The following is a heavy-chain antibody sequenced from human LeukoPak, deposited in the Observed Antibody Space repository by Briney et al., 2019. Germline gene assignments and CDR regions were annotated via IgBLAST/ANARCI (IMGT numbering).Heavy chain of an antibody. CDR1: GGSISSYY. J-gene: IGHJ4*02. CDR2: SYYSGST. V-gene: IGHV4-59*01. D-gene: IGHD3-3*01. CDR3: ARDPWQTNYDFWSGPGYYFDY. Sequence: SETLSLICTVCGGSISSYYWSCIRQPPGKGLECLGYSYYSGSTNYNPSLKSRVTISVDTSKNQVSLKLSSVTAADTAVYYCARDPWQTNYDFWSGPGYYFDYWGQGTLVTVSS.